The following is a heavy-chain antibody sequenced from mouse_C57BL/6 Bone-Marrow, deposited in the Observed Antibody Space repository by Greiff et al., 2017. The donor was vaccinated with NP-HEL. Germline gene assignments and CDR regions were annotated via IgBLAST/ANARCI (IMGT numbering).Heavy chain of an antibody. V-gene: IGHV10-3*01. D-gene: IGHD2-3*01. J-gene: IGHJ4*01. Sequence: EVMLVESGGGLVQPKGSLKLSCAASGFTFNTYAMHWVRQAPGKGVEWVARIRSKSSNYATYYADSVKDRFTISRDDSQSMLYLQMNNLKTEDTAMYYCVRALDGYYFYAMDYWGQGTSVTVSS. CDR2: IRSKSSNYAT. CDR3: VRALDGYYFYAMDY. CDR1: GFTFNTYA.